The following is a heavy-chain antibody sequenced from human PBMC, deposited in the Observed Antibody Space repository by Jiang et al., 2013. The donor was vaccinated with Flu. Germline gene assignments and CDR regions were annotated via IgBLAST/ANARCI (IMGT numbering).Heavy chain of an antibody. CDR2: ISVYNGNT. CDR3: ARDHIAARPGWFDP. CDR1: GYTFTTYA. V-gene: IGHV1-18*01. D-gene: IGHD6-6*01. J-gene: IGHJ5*02. Sequence: GAEVKKPGASVRVSCKASGYTFTTYAINWVRQAPGQGLEWMGWISVYNGNTNYAQKYQGRVTMTTDTSTTTAYMELRSLTSDDTAIYYCARDHIAARPGWFDPWGQGTLVTVSS.